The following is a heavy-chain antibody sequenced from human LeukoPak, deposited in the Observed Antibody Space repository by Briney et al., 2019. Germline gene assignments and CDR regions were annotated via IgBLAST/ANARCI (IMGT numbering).Heavy chain of an antibody. CDR3: ARGMGLRYFDWSPDYYFDY. V-gene: IGHV1-3*01. CDR1: GYTFTSYA. J-gene: IGHJ4*02. CDR2: INAGNGNT. Sequence: ASVKVSCKASGYTFTSYAMHWVRQAPGQRLEWMGWINAGNGNTEYSRKFQGRVTITRDTSASTAYMELSSLRSEDTAVYYCARGMGLRYFDWSPDYYFDYWGQGTLVTVSS. D-gene: IGHD3-9*01.